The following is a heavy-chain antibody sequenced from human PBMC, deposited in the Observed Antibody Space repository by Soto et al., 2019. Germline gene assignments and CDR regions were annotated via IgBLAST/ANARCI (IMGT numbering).Heavy chain of an antibody. CDR3: ASEYSSSSRYGMDV. V-gene: IGHV1-46*01. J-gene: IGHJ6*02. D-gene: IGHD6-6*01. CDR2: TNLSGGST. CDR1: GTTLTSYL. Sequence: QVQLVQSGAEVKKPGASVKVSCRAPGTTLTSYLMNWVRRAPGQGLGGMGKTNLSGGSTSSAKKFPGRVTMTRDTSTSTVYMELSSLRSEDTAVYYCASEYSSSSRYGMDVWGQGTTVTVSS.